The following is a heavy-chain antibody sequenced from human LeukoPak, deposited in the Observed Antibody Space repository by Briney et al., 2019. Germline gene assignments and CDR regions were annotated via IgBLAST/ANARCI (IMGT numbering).Heavy chain of an antibody. Sequence: ASVKVSCKASGYTFTGYYMHWVRQAPGQGLEWMGWISAYNGNTNYAQKLQGRVTMTTDTSTSTAYMELRSLRSDDTAVYYCARDASSWYDGSWFDPWGQGTLVTVSS. D-gene: IGHD6-13*01. V-gene: IGHV1-18*04. CDR1: GYTFTGYY. J-gene: IGHJ5*02. CDR2: ISAYNGNT. CDR3: ARDASSWYDGSWFDP.